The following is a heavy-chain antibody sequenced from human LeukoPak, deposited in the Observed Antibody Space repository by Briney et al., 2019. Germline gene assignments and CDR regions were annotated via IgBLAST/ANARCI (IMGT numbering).Heavy chain of an antibody. CDR3: ARDGGRSFFDY. CDR2: INSDGSST. Sequence: GGSLRLSCAASGLTFSSYWMHWVRQAPGKGLVWVSRINSDGSSTSYADSVKGRFTISRDNAENTLYLQMNSLRAEDTAVYYRARDGGRSFFDYWGQGTLVTVSS. D-gene: IGHD3-10*01. CDR1: GLTFSSYW. V-gene: IGHV3-74*01. J-gene: IGHJ4*02.